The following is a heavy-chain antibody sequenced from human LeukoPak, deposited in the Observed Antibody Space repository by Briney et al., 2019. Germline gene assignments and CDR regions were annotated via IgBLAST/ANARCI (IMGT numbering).Heavy chain of an antibody. CDR3: AKSWEVVAATFSGY. CDR1: GFTFSSYA. J-gene: IGHJ4*02. Sequence: GGSLRLSCAASGFTFSSYAMSWVRQAPGKGLEWVSSISGSGGSKYYADSVKGRFTISEDNSKNTLYLQMNSLRAEDTAVYYCAKSWEVVAATFSGYWGQGTLVTVSS. CDR2: ISGSGGSK. D-gene: IGHD2-15*01. V-gene: IGHV3-23*01.